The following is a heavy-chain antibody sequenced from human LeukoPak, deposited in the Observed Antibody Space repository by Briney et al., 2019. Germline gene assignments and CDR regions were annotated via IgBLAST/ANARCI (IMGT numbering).Heavy chain of an antibody. D-gene: IGHD2-2*01. CDR2: IYYTGST. CDR3: ARYIPAAKGMFDY. J-gene: IGHJ4*02. Sequence: SETLSLTCTVSGGSISSYYWSWIRQPPGKGLEWLGYIYYTGSTSYSPSLKSRVTISLGTSKNQFSLMLSPVTAADTAVYYCARYIPAAKGMFDYWGQGTLVTVSS. V-gene: IGHV4-59*08. CDR1: GGSISSYY.